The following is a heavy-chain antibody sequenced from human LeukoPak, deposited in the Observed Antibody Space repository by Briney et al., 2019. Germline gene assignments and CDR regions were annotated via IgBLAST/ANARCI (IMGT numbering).Heavy chain of an antibody. CDR3: AREKMAGYCSSTSCNWFDP. CDR1: GYTFTSYA. V-gene: IGHV1-3*01. CDR2: INAGNGNT. J-gene: IGHJ5*02. Sequence: ASVKVSCKASGYTFTSYAMHWVRQAPGQRLEWMGWINAGNGNTKYSQKFQGRVTITRDTSASTAYMELSSLRSEDTAVYYCAREKMAGYCSSTSCNWFDPWGQGTLVTVSS. D-gene: IGHD2-2*01.